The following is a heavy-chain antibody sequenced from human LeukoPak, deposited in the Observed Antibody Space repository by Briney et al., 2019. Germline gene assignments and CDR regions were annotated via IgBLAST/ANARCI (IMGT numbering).Heavy chain of an antibody. J-gene: IGHJ5*02. D-gene: IGHD6-6*01. CDR1: GYTFTGYY. V-gene: IGHV1-2*02. CDR2: INPNSGGT. Sequence: DSVKVSCKASGYTFTGYYMHWVRQAPGQGLEWMGWINPNSGGTNYAQKFQGRVTMTRDTSISTAYMELSRLRSDDTAVYYCARGGGSIAARPSDPWGQGTLVTVSS. CDR3: ARGGGSIAARPSDP.